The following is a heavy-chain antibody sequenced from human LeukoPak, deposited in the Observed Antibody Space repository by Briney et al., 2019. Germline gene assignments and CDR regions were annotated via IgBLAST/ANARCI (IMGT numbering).Heavy chain of an antibody. J-gene: IGHJ4*02. CDR3: TTSMGEMATIQFDY. Sequence: ASVNVSCKASGYTFTSYYMHWVRQAPGQGLEWMGIIDPSGGSTSYAQKFQGRVTMTRDTSTSTVYMELSSLRSEDTAVYYCTTSMGEMATIQFDYWGQGTLVTVSS. CDR2: IDPSGGST. D-gene: IGHD5-24*01. CDR1: GYTFTSYY. V-gene: IGHV1-46*01.